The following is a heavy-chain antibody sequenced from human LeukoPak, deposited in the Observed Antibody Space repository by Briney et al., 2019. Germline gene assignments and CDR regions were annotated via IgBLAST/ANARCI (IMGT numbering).Heavy chain of an antibody. D-gene: IGHD3-9*01. CDR1: GGSISSYY. CDR3: ARVDYDILTGYYPQTFDY. J-gene: IGHJ4*02. CDR2: IYYSGST. Sequence: SETLSLTCTVSGGSISSYYWSWIRQPPGKGLEWIGYIYYSGSTNYNPFLKSRVTISVDTSKNQFSLKLSSVTAADTAVYYCARVDYDILTGYYPQTFDYWGQGTLVTVSS. V-gene: IGHV4-59*01.